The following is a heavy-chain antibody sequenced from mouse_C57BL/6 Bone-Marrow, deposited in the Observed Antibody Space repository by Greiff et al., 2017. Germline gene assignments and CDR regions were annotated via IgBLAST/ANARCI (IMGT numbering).Heavy chain of an antibody. CDR3: ATGVITTVADFAY. CDR2: ILPGSGST. Sequence: QVQLQQPGAELLKPGASVKLSCKASGYTFTGYWIEWVKQRPGHGLEWIGEILPGSGSTNYNEKFKGKATFTADTSSNTTYMQLSSLTTEDSAIYYCATGVITTVADFAYWGQGTLVTVSA. J-gene: IGHJ3*01. CDR1: GYTFTGYW. V-gene: IGHV1-9*01. D-gene: IGHD1-1*01.